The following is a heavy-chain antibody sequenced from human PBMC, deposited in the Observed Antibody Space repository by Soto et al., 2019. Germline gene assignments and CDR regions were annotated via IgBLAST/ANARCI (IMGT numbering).Heavy chain of an antibody. CDR3: VRDGTKTLRDWFDP. V-gene: IGHV4-4*07. J-gene: IGHJ5*02. D-gene: IGHD1-1*01. Sequence: SETLSLTCTVSGASISGFYWSRIRKSAGKGLEWIGRIYATGTTDYNPSLKSRVMMSVDTSKKQFSLKLRSVTAADTAVYYCVRDGTKTLRDWFDPWGQGISVTVSS. CDR2: IYATGTT. CDR1: GASISGFY.